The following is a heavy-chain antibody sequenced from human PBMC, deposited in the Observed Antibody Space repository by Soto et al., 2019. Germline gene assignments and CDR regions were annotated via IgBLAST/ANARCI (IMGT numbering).Heavy chain of an antibody. V-gene: IGHV3-30*18. D-gene: IGHD6-19*01. Sequence: QVQLVESGGGVVQTGRSLRLSCAASGFTFSTYDMHWVRQAPGKGLEWVAVIVNDGSYKYYPDPVKGRFTISRDNSKHTLYLQMNSLRAEDTAVYYCAKDGGKAVAGTFDHWGQGTLVTVSS. CDR1: GFTFSTYD. J-gene: IGHJ4*02. CDR2: IVNDGSYK. CDR3: AKDGGKAVAGTFDH.